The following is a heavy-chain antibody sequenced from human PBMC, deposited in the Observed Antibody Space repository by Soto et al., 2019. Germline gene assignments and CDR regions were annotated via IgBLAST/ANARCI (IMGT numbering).Heavy chain of an antibody. D-gene: IGHD2-2*01. CDR3: ATHAWDL. CDR1: GITFSRYD. J-gene: IGHJ5*02. Sequence: EVQLLESGGGLVQPGGSLRLSCEASGITFSRYDMSWVRQAPGKGLEWVTAINGGRSFYGDSVEGRFTVSRDNSKTTLYLQMNSLRVEDTAIYYGATHAWDLWGQGTLVTVSS. V-gene: IGHV3-23*01. CDR2: INGGRS.